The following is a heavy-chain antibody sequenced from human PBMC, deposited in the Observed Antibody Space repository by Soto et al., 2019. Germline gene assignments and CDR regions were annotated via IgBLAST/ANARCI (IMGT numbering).Heavy chain of an antibody. J-gene: IGHJ6*02. CDR2: ISSSSSYI. Sequence: GGSLRLSCAASGFTFSSYSMNWVRQAPGKGLEWVSSISSSSSYIYYADSVKGRFTISRDNAKNSLYLQMNSLRAEDTAVYYCAREKRLVRYYYYGMDVWGQGTTVTVSS. D-gene: IGHD6-13*01. V-gene: IGHV3-21*01. CDR1: GFTFSSYS. CDR3: AREKRLVRYYYYGMDV.